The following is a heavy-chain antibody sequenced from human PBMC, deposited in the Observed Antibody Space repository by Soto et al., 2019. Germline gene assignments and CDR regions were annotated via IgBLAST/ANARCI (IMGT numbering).Heavy chain of an antibody. CDR3: AKDRGIIVKAGDAFDV. Sequence: EVQLMESGGGLVQPGGSLRLSCASSGFTLSMSAVNWVRQAPGKGLEWVSYISDSGDRTYYADSVKGRFTISRDRSKNTVSLQMDSLRAEDTAVYYCAKDRGIIVKAGDAFDVWGQGTNGTVSS. CDR1: GFTLSMSA. D-gene: IGHD3-16*02. V-gene: IGHV3-23*01. CDR2: ISDSGDRT. J-gene: IGHJ3*01.